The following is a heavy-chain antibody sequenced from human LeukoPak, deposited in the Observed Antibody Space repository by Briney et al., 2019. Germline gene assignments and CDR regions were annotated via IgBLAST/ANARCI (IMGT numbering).Heavy chain of an antibody. V-gene: IGHV1-8*01. CDR1: GYTFTSYD. J-gene: IGHJ3*02. CDR2: MNPNSGNT. CDR3: ARGLDTALDAFDI. D-gene: IGHD5-18*01. Sequence: ASVKVSCKASGYTFTSYDINWVRQATGQGLEWMGWMNPNSGNTGYAQKFQGRVTMTRNTSISTACMELSSLRSEDTAVYYCARGLDTALDAFDIWGQGTMVTVSS.